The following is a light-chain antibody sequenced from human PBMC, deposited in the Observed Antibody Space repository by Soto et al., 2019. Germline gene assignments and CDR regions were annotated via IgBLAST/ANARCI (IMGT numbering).Light chain of an antibody. CDR2: GAS. J-gene: IGKJ3*01. CDR1: QSVSSRY. V-gene: IGKV3-20*01. Sequence: EIVLTQSPGTLSLSPGERDTLSCRASQSVSSRYLAWYQQKPGKAPRLLIYGASNRATDIPDRFSGSGSGTVFTLTISKLAPEDIAVCYCQQYGTYPPTFNFGPGT. CDR3: QQYGTYPPTFN.